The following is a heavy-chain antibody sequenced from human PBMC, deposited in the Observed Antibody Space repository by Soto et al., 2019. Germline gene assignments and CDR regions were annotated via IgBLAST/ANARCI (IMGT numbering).Heavy chain of an antibody. J-gene: IGHJ6*01. CDR3: ARDRIFGMVIDYY. CDR1: AYSFSTYG. D-gene: IGHD3-3*01. CDR2: ISPNNGDT. V-gene: IGHV1-18*01. Sequence: QGQLVQSGAEVKKSGASVKVSCKASAYSFSTYGISWVRQAPGQGREWMGWISPNNGDTNYAQKFQGRVSMTTDTSTSTAYMELRGLRSDDTAVYYCARDRIFGMVIDYY.